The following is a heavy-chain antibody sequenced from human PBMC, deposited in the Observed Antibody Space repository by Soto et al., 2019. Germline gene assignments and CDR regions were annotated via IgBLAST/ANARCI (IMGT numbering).Heavy chain of an antibody. CDR3: ATHAGYYDILTGTYYYYMDV. CDR2: IYYSGST. J-gene: IGHJ6*03. D-gene: IGHD3-9*01. V-gene: IGHV4-59*08. CDR1: GGSISSYY. Sequence: PSETLSLTCTVYGGSISSYYWSWIRQPPGKGLEWIGYIYYSGSTNYNPSLKSRVTISVDTSKNQFSLKLSSVTAADTAVYYCATHAGYYDILTGTYYYYMDVWGKGTTVTVSS.